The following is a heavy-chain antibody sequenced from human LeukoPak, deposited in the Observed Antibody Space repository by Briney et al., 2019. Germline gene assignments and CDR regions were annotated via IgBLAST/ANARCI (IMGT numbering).Heavy chain of an antibody. CDR3: TKDPNGNYVGAFDP. CDR1: GFTSSSFA. CDR2: ITGNHGAT. Sequence: GGSLRLSCAASGFTSSSFAMTWVRQAPGKGLEWVSSITGNHGATYNIDSVKGRFTISRDNSQNTLYLQMNSLRVEDTAVYYCTKDPNGNYVGAFDPWGQGTLVTVSS. J-gene: IGHJ5*02. D-gene: IGHD4-17*01. V-gene: IGHV3-23*01.